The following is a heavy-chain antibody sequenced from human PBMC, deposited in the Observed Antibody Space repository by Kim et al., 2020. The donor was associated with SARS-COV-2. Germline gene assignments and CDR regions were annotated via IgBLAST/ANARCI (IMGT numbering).Heavy chain of an antibody. V-gene: IGHV7-4-1*02. J-gene: IGHJ4*02. D-gene: IGHD2-15*01. Sequence: ASVKVSCKASAYTFTSYAMNWVRQAPGQGLEWMGWINTYTGNPTYAQAFTGRFVFSLDTSVSTSYLHISSLKAVETAVYYCAREPLYCSGGNCYIYYIDYWGQGTLVTVSS. CDR3: AREPLYCSGGNCYIYYIDY. CDR2: INTYTGNP. CDR1: AYTFTSYA.